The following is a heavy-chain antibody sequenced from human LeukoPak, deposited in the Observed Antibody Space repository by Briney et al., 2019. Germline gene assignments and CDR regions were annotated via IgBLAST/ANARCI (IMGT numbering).Heavy chain of an antibody. V-gene: IGHV1-18*01. CDR2: INAYNGNT. J-gene: IGHJ3*02. D-gene: IGHD3-10*01. CDR1: SYTFSNYG. CDR3: ARDRIWFGELSDAFDI. Sequence: ASVKVSCKASSYTFSNYGINWVRQAPGQGLEWMGWINAYNGNTNYAQKLQGRVTMTTDTSTSTAYMELRSLRSDDTAVYYCARDRIWFGELSDAFDIWGQGTMVTVSS.